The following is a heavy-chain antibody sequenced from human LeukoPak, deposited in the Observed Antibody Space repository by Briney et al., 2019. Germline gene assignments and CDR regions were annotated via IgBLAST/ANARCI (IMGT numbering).Heavy chain of an antibody. CDR3: ARDLGRYCSGGSCYYYYSMDV. CDR1: GGTFSSYA. Sequence: ASVKVSCKASGGTFSSYAISWVRQAPGQGLEWMGWISTYNGNTNYAQKLQGRVTMTTDTSTSTAYMELRSLRSDDTAVYYCARDLGRYCSGGSCYYYYSMDVWGKGTTVTISS. CDR2: ISTYNGNT. V-gene: IGHV1-18*01. J-gene: IGHJ6*03. D-gene: IGHD2-15*01.